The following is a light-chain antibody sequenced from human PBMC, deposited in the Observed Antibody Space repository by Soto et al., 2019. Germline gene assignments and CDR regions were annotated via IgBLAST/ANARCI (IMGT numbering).Light chain of an antibody. V-gene: IGKV3-15*01. Sequence: EIVMTQSPVTLSVSPGERATLSCRASQSVRSNLAWFQQKPGQAPRLLIYGASTRATGIPARFSGSGFGTEFTLTISSLQSEDFAVYYCQQYYHWPWTFGRGTKVEIK. J-gene: IGKJ1*01. CDR3: QQYYHWPWT. CDR2: GAS. CDR1: QSVRSN.